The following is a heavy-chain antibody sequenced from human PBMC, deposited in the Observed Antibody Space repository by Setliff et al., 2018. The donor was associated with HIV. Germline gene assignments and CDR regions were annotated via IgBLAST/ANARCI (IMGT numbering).Heavy chain of an antibody. CDR2: IIPICGTA. Sequence: GASVKVSCKTSGGTFNNSAFNWVRQAPGQGLEWMGSIIPICGTANYAQNFQGRVKITADGSTSTAYMELTSLKSEDTAVYYCATGRHYYDSSDYPANPFDVWGQGTLVTVSS. CDR1: GGTFNNSA. J-gene: IGHJ3*01. V-gene: IGHV1-69*13. D-gene: IGHD3-22*01. CDR3: ATGRHYYDSSDYPANPFDV.